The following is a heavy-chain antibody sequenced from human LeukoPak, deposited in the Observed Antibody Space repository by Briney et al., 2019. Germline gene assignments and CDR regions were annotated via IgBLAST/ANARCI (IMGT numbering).Heavy chain of an antibody. V-gene: IGHV4-39*01. Sequence: SETLSLTCTVSNGSISSSSYYWGWIRQPPGKGLEWIGNIHYIGRPYYNPSLKSRVTTSVDTSKNQFSLKLSSVTAADTAVYHCARHESSLEWFFDYWGQGTLVTVSS. J-gene: IGHJ4*02. D-gene: IGHD3-3*01. CDR1: NGSISSSSYY. CDR3: ARHESSLEWFFDY. CDR2: IHYIGRP.